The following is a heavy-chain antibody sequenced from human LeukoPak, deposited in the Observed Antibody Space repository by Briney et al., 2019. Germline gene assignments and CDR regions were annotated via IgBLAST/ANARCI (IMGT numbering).Heavy chain of an antibody. CDR2: ISYDGSNK. D-gene: IGHD1-26*01. V-gene: IGHV3-30*18. Sequence: RSLRLSCAASGFTFSSYGMHWVRQAPGKGLERVAVISYDGSNKYYADSVKGRFTISRDNSKNTLYLQMDSLRAEDTAVYYCAKESGSYLDYWGQGTLVTVSS. J-gene: IGHJ4*02. CDR1: GFTFSSYG. CDR3: AKESGSYLDY.